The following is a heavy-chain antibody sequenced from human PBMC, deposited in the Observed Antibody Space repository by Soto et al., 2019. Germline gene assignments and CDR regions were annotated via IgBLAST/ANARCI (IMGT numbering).Heavy chain of an antibody. Sequence: EVQLLESGGDLIQPGGSLRLSCAASGFTFSSYAMSWVRQAPGKGLGWVSAISSSGGSTFYADSVKDRFTISRDNSRNTLYLQMNSLRAEDTAIYYCAKYQPMTQPRPYFDYWGQGTLVTVSS. D-gene: IGHD3-22*01. V-gene: IGHV3-23*01. CDR1: GFTFSSYA. J-gene: IGHJ4*02. CDR3: AKYQPMTQPRPYFDY. CDR2: ISSSGGST.